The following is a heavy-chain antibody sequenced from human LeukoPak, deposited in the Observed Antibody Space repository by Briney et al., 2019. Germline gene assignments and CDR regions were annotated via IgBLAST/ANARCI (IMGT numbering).Heavy chain of an antibody. D-gene: IGHD3-3*01. CDR3: ARGPYDFWSGYYPPYYYYGMDV. CDR2: IIPIFGTA. J-gene: IGHJ6*02. CDR1: GGTFSSYA. V-gene: IGHV1-69*13. Sequence: EASVKVSCKASGGTFSSYAISWVRQAPGQGLEWMGGIIPIFGTANYAQKFQGRVTITADESTSTAYMELSSLRSEDTAVYYCARGPYDFWSGYYPPYYYYGMDVWGQGTTVTVSS.